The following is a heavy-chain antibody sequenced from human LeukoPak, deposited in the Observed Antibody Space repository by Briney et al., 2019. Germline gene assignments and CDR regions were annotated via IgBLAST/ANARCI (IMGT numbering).Heavy chain of an antibody. V-gene: IGHV3-30*04. CDR1: GFTFSSYA. CDR2: ISYDGSNK. J-gene: IGHJ4*02. Sequence: GGSLRLSCAASGFTFSSYAMHWVRQAPGKGLEWVAVISYDGSNKYYADSVKGRFTISRDNSKNTLYLQMNSLRAEDTAVYYCARTHQGVTKDFDYWGQGTLVTVSS. CDR3: ARTHQGVTKDFDY. D-gene: IGHD4-17*01.